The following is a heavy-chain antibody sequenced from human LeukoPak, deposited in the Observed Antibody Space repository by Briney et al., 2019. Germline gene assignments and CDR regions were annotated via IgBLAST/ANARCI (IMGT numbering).Heavy chain of an antibody. V-gene: IGHV4-59*01. CDR1: GGSISSYY. CDR2: IYYSGST. D-gene: IGHD2-2*02. CDR3: VRGAGYCSSTSCYMTPLDP. J-gene: IGHJ5*02. Sequence: SETLSLTCTVSGGSISSYYWSWIRQPPGKGLEWIGYIYYSGSTNYNPSLKSRVTISVDTSKNQFSLKLSSVTAADTAVYYCVRGAGYCSSTSCYMTPLDPWGQGTLVTVSS.